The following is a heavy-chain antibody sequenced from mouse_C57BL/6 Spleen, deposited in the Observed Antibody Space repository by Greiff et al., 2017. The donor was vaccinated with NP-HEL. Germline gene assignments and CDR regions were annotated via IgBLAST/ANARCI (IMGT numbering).Heavy chain of an antibody. CDR3: ARHYDYDGSFDY. V-gene: IGHV1-82*01. CDR2: IYPGDGDT. D-gene: IGHD2-4*01. J-gene: IGHJ2*01. CDR1: GYAFSSSW. Sequence: VQLQQSGPELVKPGASVKISCKASGYAFSSSWMNWVKQRPGKGLEWIGRIYPGDGDTNYNGKFKGKATLTADKSSSTACMQLSSLTSEDSAVYFCARHYDYDGSFDYWGQGTTLTVSS.